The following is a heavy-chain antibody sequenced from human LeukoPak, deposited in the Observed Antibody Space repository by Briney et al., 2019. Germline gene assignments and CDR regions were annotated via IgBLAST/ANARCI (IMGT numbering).Heavy chain of an antibody. CDR2: IYYTGST. V-gene: IGHV4-39*07. CDR3: TAEKNGSPHY. CDR1: RGSVSSSTYY. D-gene: IGHD2-8*01. J-gene: IGHJ4*02. Sequence: SETLSLTCTVSRGSVSSSTYYWSWVRQPPGKGLEWIASIYYTGSTYYNPSLKSRVTISLDMSKNEFFLTMTSVTAADTTVYFCTAEKNGSPHYWGQGTQVTVSS.